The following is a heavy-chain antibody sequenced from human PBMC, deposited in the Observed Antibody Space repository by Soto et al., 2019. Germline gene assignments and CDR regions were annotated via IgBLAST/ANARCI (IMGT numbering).Heavy chain of an antibody. CDR2: ITETGGDT. J-gene: IGHJ6*02. CDR1: GFTFSNFV. CDR3: TKASSDRHHMDV. V-gene: IGHV3-23*01. Sequence: VQLLESGGGLVQPGGSLRLSCAASGFTFSNFVMRWVRQTPGKGLEWVSTITETGGDTYYTDSVKGRFTVSRDNSKNTLYLQMTSLRAEDTALYYCTKASSDRHHMDVWGQGTTVTVS.